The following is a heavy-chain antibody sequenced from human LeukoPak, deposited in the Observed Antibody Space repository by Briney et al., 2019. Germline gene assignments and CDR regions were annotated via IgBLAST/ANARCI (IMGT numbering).Heavy chain of an antibody. CDR2: IYTSGST. CDR3: ARENSGSYGEFDY. D-gene: IGHD1-26*01. J-gene: IGHJ4*02. V-gene: IGHV4-4*07. CDR1: GGSISSYY. Sequence: PSETLSLTCTVSGGSISSYYWSWIRQPARKGLEWIGRIYTSGSTNYNASLKSRVSMSVDTSKNQFSLKLSSVTAADTAVFYCARENSGSYGEFDYWGQGTLVTVSS.